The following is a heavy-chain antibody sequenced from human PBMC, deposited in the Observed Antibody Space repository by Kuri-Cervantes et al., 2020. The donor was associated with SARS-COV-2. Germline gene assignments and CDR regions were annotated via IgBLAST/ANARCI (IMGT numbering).Heavy chain of an antibody. CDR1: GYTFTGYY. J-gene: IGHJ5*02. D-gene: IGHD3-10*01. Sequence: ASVKVSCKASGYTFTGYYMHWVRQAPGQGLEWMGWINPNSGGTNYAQKFQGRVTMTRNTSISTAYMELSSLRSEDTAVYYCARVAWFNNWFDPWGQGTLVTVSS. V-gene: IGHV1-2*02. CDR2: INPNSGGT. CDR3: ARVAWFNNWFDP.